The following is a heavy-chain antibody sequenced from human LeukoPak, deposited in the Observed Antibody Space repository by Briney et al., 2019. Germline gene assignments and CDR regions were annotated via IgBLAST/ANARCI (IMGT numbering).Heavy chain of an antibody. Sequence: GASVKVSCKASGGTFSSYAISWVRQAPGQELEWMGGIIPIFGTANYAQKFQGRVTITADESTSTAYMELSSLRSEDTAVYYCARDNGYWCLDYWGQGTLVTVSS. J-gene: IGHJ4*02. V-gene: IGHV1-69*13. D-gene: IGHD2-15*01. CDR1: GGTFSSYA. CDR3: ARDNGYWCLDY. CDR2: IIPIFGTA.